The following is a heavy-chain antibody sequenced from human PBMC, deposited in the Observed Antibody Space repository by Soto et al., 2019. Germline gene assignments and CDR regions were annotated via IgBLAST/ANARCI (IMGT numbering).Heavy chain of an antibody. CDR2: ISGSGDTT. V-gene: IGHV3-23*01. D-gene: IGHD5-12*01. CDR3: ADILGGGRDYFDY. CDR1: GFIFSTYA. J-gene: IGHJ4*02. Sequence: EVQLLESGGGLVQPGGSLRLSCAASGFIFSTYAMSWVRQAPGKGLEWIAAISGSGDTTYYADSVRGRFTISRDNSKNALYLQVISLAVEDTAVYYCADILGGGRDYFDYWGQGTLATVST.